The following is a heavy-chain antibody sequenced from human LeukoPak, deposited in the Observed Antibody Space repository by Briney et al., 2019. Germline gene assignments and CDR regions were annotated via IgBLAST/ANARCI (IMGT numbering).Heavy chain of an antibody. CDR1: GFTFSDYY. CDR2: ISFSSGTI. V-gene: IGHV3-11*01. CDR3: AKVRYSGSYLLEYFDY. D-gene: IGHD1-26*01. J-gene: IGHJ4*02. Sequence: GGSLRLSCAASGFTFSDYYMSWVRQAPGKGLESIACISFSSGTIFYADSVKGRFTISRDNSKNTLYLQMNSLRAEDTAVYYCAKVRYSGSYLLEYFDYWGQGTLVTVSS.